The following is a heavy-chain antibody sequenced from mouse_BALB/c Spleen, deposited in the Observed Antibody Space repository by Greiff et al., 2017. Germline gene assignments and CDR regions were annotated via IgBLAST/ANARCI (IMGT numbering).Heavy chain of an antibody. Sequence: EVQVVESGGGLVKPGGSLKLSCAASGFTFSSYAMSWVRQTPEKRLEWVASISSGGSTYYPDSEKGRFTISRDNARNILYLQMSSLRSEDAAMYYCAREGYDYGGFDYWGQGTTLTVSS. V-gene: IGHV5-6-5*01. CDR3: AREGYDYGGFDY. CDR2: ISSGGST. CDR1: GFTFSSYA. J-gene: IGHJ2*01. D-gene: IGHD1-1*01.